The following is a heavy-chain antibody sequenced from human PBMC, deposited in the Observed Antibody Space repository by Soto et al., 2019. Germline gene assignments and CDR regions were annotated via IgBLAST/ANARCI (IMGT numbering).Heavy chain of an antibody. J-gene: IGHJ6*02. Sequence: PSETLSLTCTVSGGSISSSSYYLGWIRPPPGKGLEWIGSIYYSGSTYYNPSLKSRVTISVDTSKNQFSLKLSSVTAADTAVYYCARTYSSGWYEIYYYYGMDVWGQGTTVTAP. CDR1: GGSISSSSYY. CDR3: ARTYSSGWYEIYYYYGMDV. V-gene: IGHV4-39*01. D-gene: IGHD6-19*01. CDR2: IYYSGST.